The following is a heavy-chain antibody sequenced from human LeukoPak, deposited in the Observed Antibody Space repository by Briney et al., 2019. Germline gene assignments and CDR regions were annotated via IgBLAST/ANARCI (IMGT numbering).Heavy chain of an antibody. V-gene: IGHV3-30*04. CDR2: ISYDGSNK. CDR1: GFTFNNYA. D-gene: IGHD3-10*01. Sequence: GRSLRLSCTASGFTFNNYAMHWVRQAPGKGLEWVAVISYDGSNKYYADSVKGRFTISRDNSKNTLYLQMNSLRAEDTAVYYCARDRNYYGSGTYYNGFDYWGQGTLVTVSS. CDR3: ARDRNYYGSGTYYNGFDY. J-gene: IGHJ4*02.